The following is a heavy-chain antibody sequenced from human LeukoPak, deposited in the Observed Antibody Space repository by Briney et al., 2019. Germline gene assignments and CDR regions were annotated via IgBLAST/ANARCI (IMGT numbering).Heavy chain of an antibody. CDR1: GGSISSSSYY. J-gene: IGHJ4*02. CDR2: IYYSGST. CDR3: ARVKLDRYYFDY. D-gene: IGHD6-6*01. V-gene: IGHV4-39*01. Sequence: PSETLSLTCTVSGGSISSSSYYWGWIRQPPGKGLEWIGSIYYSGSTYYNPSLKSRVTISVDTSKNQFSLKLSSVTAADTAVYYCARVKLDRYYFDYWGQGTLVTVSS.